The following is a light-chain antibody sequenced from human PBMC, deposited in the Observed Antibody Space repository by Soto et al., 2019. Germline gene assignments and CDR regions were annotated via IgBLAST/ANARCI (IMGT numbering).Light chain of an antibody. CDR1: ESLVYTDGNTY. CDR2: RVS. V-gene: IGKV2-30*01. J-gene: IGKJ5*01. Sequence: DVVMTQSPVSLPVTLGQPASISCRSSESLVYTDGNTYLNWFHQRPGQSPRRLIYRVSNRDSGVPDRFTGSGSGTDFTLKISRVEAEDVGIYYCQQYNEWPITFGQGTRLEIK. CDR3: QQYNEWPIT.